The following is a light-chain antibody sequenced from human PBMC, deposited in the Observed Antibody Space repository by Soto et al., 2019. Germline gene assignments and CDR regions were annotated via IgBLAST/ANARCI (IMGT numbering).Light chain of an antibody. Sequence: QSVLTQPPSVSGASGRRVTISCTGSRSNIGAGYDVHWYQQLPGTAPKLLIDGNSNRPSGVPDRFSGSKSGTSASLAITGLQAEDEAYYYCQSYDISLSGVVFGGGTQLTVL. J-gene: IGLJ2*01. V-gene: IGLV1-40*01. CDR1: RSNIGAGYD. CDR2: GNS. CDR3: QSYDISLSGVV.